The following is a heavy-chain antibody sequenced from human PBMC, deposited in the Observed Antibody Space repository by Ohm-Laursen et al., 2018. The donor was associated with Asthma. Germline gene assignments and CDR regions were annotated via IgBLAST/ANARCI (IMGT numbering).Heavy chain of an antibody. V-gene: IGHV1-3*01. Sequence: SSVKVSCKTSGYTFTSYAMHWVRQAPGQRLEWMGWINAGNGNTKYSQKFQGRVTITRDTSASTAYMELSSLRSEDTAVYYCARRGGSGWYFDWGQGTLVTVSS. CDR1: GYTFTSYA. CDR2: INAGNGNT. J-gene: IGHJ4*02. D-gene: IGHD6-19*01. CDR3: ARRGGSGWYFD.